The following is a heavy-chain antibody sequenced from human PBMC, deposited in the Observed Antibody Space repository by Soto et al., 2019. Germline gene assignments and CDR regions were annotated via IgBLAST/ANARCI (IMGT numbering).Heavy chain of an antibody. CDR2: INPNSGVT. CDR1: GYTFTDLY. V-gene: IGHV1-2*02. CDR3: ARDVKISAAGTWWFDP. Sequence: ASVKVSCKASGYTFTDLYMHWVRQAPGQGLEWMGWINPNSGVTNSVQKFQGRLTMTRDTSISTAYMELSRLRSDDTAVYYCARDVKISAAGTWWFDPWGQGTLVTVSS. D-gene: IGHD6-13*01. J-gene: IGHJ5*02.